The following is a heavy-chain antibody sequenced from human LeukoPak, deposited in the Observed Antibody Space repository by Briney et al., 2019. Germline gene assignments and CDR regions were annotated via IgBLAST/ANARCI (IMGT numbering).Heavy chain of an antibody. CDR1: GGSISSSSYY. Sequence: SETLSLTCTVSGGSISSSSYYWGWIRQPPGKGLEWIGSIYYSGSTYYNPSLKSRVTISVDTSKNQFSLKLSSVTAADTAVYYCATDDFWRGYYAHYWGQGTLVTVSS. D-gene: IGHD3-3*01. V-gene: IGHV4-39*01. CDR3: ATDDFWRGYYAHY. CDR2: IYYSGST. J-gene: IGHJ4*02.